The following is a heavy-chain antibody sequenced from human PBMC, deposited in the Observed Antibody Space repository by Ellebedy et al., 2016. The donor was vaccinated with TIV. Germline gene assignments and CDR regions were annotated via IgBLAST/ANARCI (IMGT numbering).Heavy chain of an antibody. CDR2: VWPDGNNK. CDR1: GFTFRSYG. J-gene: IGHJ4*02. V-gene: IGHV3-33*01. Sequence: GGSLRLXXAPSGFTFRSYGMHWVRQAPGKGLEWVAVVWPDGNNKYYADSVKGRFTISKDNSQNTLSLQMNSLRGEDTAVYFCARDSPVVDFDYWGQGTPVTVSS. CDR3: ARDSPVVDFDY. D-gene: IGHD2-15*01.